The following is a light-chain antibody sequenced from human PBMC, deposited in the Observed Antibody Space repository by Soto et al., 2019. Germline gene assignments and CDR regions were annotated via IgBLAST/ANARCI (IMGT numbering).Light chain of an antibody. CDR2: EVT. Sequence: QSALTQPASVSGSPGQSTTISCTGTSSDVGAYSYVSWYQQHPGKAPKVMIFEVTNRPSGVSNRFSGSKSGNTASLTISGLQAEDEADYYCSSYTSSSTPYVFGTGTKLTVL. CDR1: SSDVGAYSY. J-gene: IGLJ1*01. V-gene: IGLV2-14*01. CDR3: SSYTSSSTPYV.